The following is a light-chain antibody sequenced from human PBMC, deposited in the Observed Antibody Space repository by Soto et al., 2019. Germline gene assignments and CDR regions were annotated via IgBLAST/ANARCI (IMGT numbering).Light chain of an antibody. CDR3: QQGNIFPWT. Sequence: DVTMSQSPSTLSATVGDRGNITCRPSQSISTWLAWYQQKPGEAPKLLMYKASSLDSGVPSRFSGSGSGTDFTLAISSLQPEDFASYYCQQGNIFPWTSGQRAKV. V-gene: IGKV1-5*03. J-gene: IGKJ1*01. CDR1: QSISTW. CDR2: KAS.